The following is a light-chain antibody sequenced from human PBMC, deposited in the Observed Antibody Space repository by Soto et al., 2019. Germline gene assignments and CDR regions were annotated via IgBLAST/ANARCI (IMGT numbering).Light chain of an antibody. CDR2: GAS. CDR1: QSVSSNS. CDR3: QQYGGSPPYT. Sequence: VLTQSPGTRSLSPGERATLSCGASQSVSSNSLVWYQQKPGQAPRLLIYGASTRATGIPDRFSGSGSGTDFTLTINRLEPEDFAVYYCQQYGGSPPYTFGQGTQLEI. V-gene: IGKV3-20*01. J-gene: IGKJ2*01.